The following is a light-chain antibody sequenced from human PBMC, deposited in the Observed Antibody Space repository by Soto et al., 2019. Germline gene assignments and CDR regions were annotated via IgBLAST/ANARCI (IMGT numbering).Light chain of an antibody. CDR3: GTWDSSLSAGV. V-gene: IGLV1-51*01. Sequence: QSVLTQPPSVSAAPGQKVTISCSGSSSNIGNNYVSWYQQLPGTAPKLLIYDNNKRPSGIPDRFSGSKSSTSATLGITGLQTGDEADYYCGTWDSSLSAGVFGTGTKVTVL. CDR2: DNN. J-gene: IGLJ1*01. CDR1: SSNIGNNY.